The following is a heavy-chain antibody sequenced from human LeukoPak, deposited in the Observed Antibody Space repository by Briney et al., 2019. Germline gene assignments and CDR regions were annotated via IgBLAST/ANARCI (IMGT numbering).Heavy chain of an antibody. CDR1: GGSISSYY. Sequence: KSSETLSLTCTVSGGSISSYYWSWIRQPPGKGLEWIGYIYTSGSTNYNPSLKSRVTISVDTSKNQFSLKLSSVTAADTAVYYCARHLMRGNHRGEDYFDYWGQGTLVTVSS. J-gene: IGHJ4*02. D-gene: IGHD3-10*01. V-gene: IGHV4-4*09. CDR2: IYTSGST. CDR3: ARHLMRGNHRGEDYFDY.